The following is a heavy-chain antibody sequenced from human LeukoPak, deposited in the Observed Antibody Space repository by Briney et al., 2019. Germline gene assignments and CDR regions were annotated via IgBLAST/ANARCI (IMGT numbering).Heavy chain of an antibody. Sequence: GGSLRLSCAASGFTVTNYWIHWVRQVPGKGPVWVARINSDGSITSYADSVKGRFTISRDNAKNTLYLQMNSLRAEDTAVYYCASGYGDYVEGYWGQGTLVTVSS. J-gene: IGHJ4*02. D-gene: IGHD4-17*01. CDR3: ASGYGDYVEGY. CDR2: INSDGSIT. CDR1: GFTVTNYW. V-gene: IGHV3-74*01.